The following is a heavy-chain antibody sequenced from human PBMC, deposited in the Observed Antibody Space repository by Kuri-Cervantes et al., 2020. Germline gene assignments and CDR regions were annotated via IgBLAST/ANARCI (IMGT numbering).Heavy chain of an antibody. CDR2: IKQDGSEK. CDR3: AKGSEGTAGHKYFHH. V-gene: IGHV3-7*03. J-gene: IGHJ1*01. Sequence: GGSLRLSCAASGFTFSFYWMTWVRQAPGKGLEWVANIKQDGSEKTYVDSVKGRLTISRDNAKSSLYLQMNSLRAEDTARYYCAKGSEGTAGHKYFHHWGQGTLVTVSS. D-gene: IGHD1-1*01. CDR1: GFTFSFYW.